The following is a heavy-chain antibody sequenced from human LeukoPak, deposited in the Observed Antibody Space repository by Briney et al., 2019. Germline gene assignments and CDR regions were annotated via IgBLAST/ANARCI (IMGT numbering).Heavy chain of an antibody. D-gene: IGHD1-1*01. CDR3: AKNNDFDY. CDR2: ISGSGVST. CDR1: GYTFSIYA. V-gene: IGHV3-23*01. Sequence: SGGSLRLSCAASGYTFSIYAMSWVREAPGKGLEWVSYISGSGVSTYYADSVKGHLTISRDNSKNTLYLQMNTLRAEDTAVYYCAKNNDFDYWGQGTLVTVSS. J-gene: IGHJ4*02.